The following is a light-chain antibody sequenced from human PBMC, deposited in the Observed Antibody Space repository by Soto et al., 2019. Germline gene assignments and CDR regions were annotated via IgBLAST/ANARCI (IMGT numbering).Light chain of an antibody. CDR1: SSDVGNYNL. Sequence: QSALTQPASVSGSPGQSITISCTGTSSDVGNYNLVSWYQHHPGKAPKLMIYEGSKRPSGVSNRFSGSKSGNTASLTISGLQVEDEADYYCCSYAGSSTLIFGGGTKVTVL. CDR3: CSYAGSSTLI. CDR2: EGS. V-gene: IGLV2-23*01. J-gene: IGLJ2*01.